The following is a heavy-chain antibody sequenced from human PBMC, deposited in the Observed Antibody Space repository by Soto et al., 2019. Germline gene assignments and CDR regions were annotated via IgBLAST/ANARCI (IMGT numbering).Heavy chain of an antibody. CDR3: ARDLISIAAAGSGRSLYGMDV. J-gene: IGHJ6*02. Sequence: SQTLSLTCAISGDSVSSNSAAWNWIRQSPSRDLEWLGRTYYRSKWYNDYAVSVKSRITINPDTSKNQFSLQLNSVTPEDTAVYYCARDLISIAAAGSGRSLYGMDVWGQGTTVTVSS. CDR2: TYYRSKWYN. CDR1: GDSVSSNSAA. D-gene: IGHD6-13*01. V-gene: IGHV6-1*01.